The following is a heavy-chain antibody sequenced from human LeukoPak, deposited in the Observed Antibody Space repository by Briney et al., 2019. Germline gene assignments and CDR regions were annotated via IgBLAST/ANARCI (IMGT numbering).Heavy chain of an antibody. CDR1: GFSLTTGPLG. CDR3: AHTRSGYDWNHGDFDY. Sequence: QTLTLTCXLSGFSLTTGPLGVGWIRQPPGKALEWLAVIYWDNDKRYNPSLKTRLTVTTATSKNQVVLIMTNMDPVDTATYYCAHTRSGYDWNHGDFDYWGLGTLVTVSS. V-gene: IGHV2-5*02. D-gene: IGHD1-20*01. J-gene: IGHJ4*02. CDR2: IYWDNDK.